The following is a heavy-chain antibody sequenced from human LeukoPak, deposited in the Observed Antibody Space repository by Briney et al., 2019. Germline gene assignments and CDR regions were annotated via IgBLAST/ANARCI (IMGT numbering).Heavy chain of an antibody. CDR1: GGSISSYY. V-gene: IGHV4-59*01. J-gene: IGHJ3*02. CDR3: ASWTVRGVRGWAFDI. D-gene: IGHD3-10*01. Sequence: PSETLSLTCTVSGGSISSYYWSWIRQPPGKGLEWIGCIYYSGSTNYNPSLKSRVTISVDTSKNQFSLKLSSVTAADTAVYYCASWTVRGVRGWAFDIWGQGTMVTVSS. CDR2: IYYSGST.